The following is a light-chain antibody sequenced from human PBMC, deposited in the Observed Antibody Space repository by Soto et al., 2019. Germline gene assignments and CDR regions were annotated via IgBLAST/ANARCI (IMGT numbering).Light chain of an antibody. J-gene: IGLJ2*01. CDR2: EVS. Sequence: QSALTQPASVSGSPGQSITISCTGTSSDVGAYKYVSWYQQHPGKAPKLIIYEVSNRPSGVPNRFSASKSGNTASLTISGLQTEDEADYYCSSYTSIITVVFGGGTKLTVL. V-gene: IGLV2-14*01. CDR3: SSYTSIITVV. CDR1: SSDVGAYKY.